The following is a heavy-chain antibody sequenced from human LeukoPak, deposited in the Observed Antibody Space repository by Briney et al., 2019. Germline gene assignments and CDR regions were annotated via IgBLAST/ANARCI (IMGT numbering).Heavy chain of an antibody. V-gene: IGHV4-39*07. D-gene: IGHD2-2*02. CDR2: IYYSGST. Sequence: SETLSLTCTVSGASFSSSTYYWGWIRQPPGKGLEWIGSIYYSGSTYYNPSLKSRVTMSVDTSKNQFSLKLSSVTAADTAVYYCARDSRLLYGNWFDPRGQGTLVTVFS. CDR1: GASFSSSTYY. J-gene: IGHJ5*02. CDR3: ARDSRLLYGNWFDP.